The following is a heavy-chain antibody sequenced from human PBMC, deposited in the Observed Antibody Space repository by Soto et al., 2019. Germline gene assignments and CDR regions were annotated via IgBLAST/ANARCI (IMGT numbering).Heavy chain of an antibody. Sequence: SETLSLTCAVYGGSFSGYYWSWIRQPPGKGLEWIGEINHSGSTNYNPSLKSRVTISVDTSKNHFSLKLSSVTAADTAVYYCARTLRIAARYYYYYGMDVWGQGTTVTVSS. CDR3: ARTLRIAARYYYYYGMDV. CDR2: INHSGST. J-gene: IGHJ6*02. CDR1: GGSFSGYY. V-gene: IGHV4-34*01. D-gene: IGHD6-6*01.